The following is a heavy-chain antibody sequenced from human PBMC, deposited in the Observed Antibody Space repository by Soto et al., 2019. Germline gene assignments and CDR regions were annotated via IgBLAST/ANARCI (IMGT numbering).Heavy chain of an antibody. V-gene: IGHV3-23*01. Sequence: GGSLRLSCAASGFTFSSYAMSWVRQTPGKGLKWVSAISGSGGSTYYAASVKGRFTVSRDNSKNTLYLQMNSLRAEDTAVYYCAKDTYYYGSGYFSYCGAFDIWGQGTMVTVSS. J-gene: IGHJ3*02. CDR3: AKDTYYYGSGYFSYCGAFDI. CDR2: ISGSGGST. CDR1: GFTFSSYA. D-gene: IGHD3-10*01.